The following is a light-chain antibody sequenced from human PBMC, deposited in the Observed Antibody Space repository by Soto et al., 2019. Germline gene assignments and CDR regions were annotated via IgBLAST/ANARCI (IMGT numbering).Light chain of an antibody. J-gene: IGKJ4*01. CDR3: QQYDNYPLT. Sequence: DIQMTQSPSTLSASLGDRLTITCLASQSINNWLAWYQQKPGKAPKFLIYDASNLESGVPSRFSGSASGTEFTLTISSLQPDDFATYYCQQYDNYPLTFGGGTKVDI. CDR2: DAS. CDR1: QSINNW. V-gene: IGKV1-5*01.